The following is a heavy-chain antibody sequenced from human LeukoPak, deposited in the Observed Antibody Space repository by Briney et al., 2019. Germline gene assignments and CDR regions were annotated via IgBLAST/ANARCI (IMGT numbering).Heavy chain of an antibody. D-gene: IGHD1/OR15-1a*01. V-gene: IGHV1-2*06. CDR3: ARGTYYYYYYGMDV. CDR2: INPNSGGT. J-gene: IGHJ6*02. Sequence: ASVKVSCKASGYTFTSYDINWVRQATGQGLEWMGRINPNSGGTNYAQKFQGRVTMTRDTSISTAYMELSRLRSDDTAVYYCARGTYYYYYYGMDVWGQGTTVTVSS. CDR1: GYTFTSYD.